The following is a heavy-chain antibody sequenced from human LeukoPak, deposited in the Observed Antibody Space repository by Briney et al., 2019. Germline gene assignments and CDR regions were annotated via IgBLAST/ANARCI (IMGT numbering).Heavy chain of an antibody. Sequence: ASVKVSYKASGYTFAGYYMHWVRQAPGQGLEWIGRINPNSGGTNYAKKFQGRVTMTRDTSISTAYMELSRLRSDDTAVYYCARPVLKGYDNCGYWGQGTLVTVSS. J-gene: IGHJ4*02. CDR1: GYTFAGYY. CDR2: INPNSGGT. V-gene: IGHV1-2*06. D-gene: IGHD1-20*01. CDR3: ARPVLKGYDNCGY.